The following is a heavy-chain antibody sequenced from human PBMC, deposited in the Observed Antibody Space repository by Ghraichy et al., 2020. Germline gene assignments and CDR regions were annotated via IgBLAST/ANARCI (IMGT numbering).Heavy chain of an antibody. J-gene: IGHJ6*02. CDR2: ISYSGTT. Sequence: GSLSLTCTVSGGSISDYYWSWIRQPPGKGLEYIGYISYSGTTNYNPSLESRVTMSVDTSKNRFYLKLSSVTAADTAVFYCARVRGCSSASCRYYYGMDVWGQGTTVTVSS. V-gene: IGHV4-59*01. D-gene: IGHD2-2*01. CDR3: ARVRGCSSASCRYYYGMDV. CDR1: GGSISDYY.